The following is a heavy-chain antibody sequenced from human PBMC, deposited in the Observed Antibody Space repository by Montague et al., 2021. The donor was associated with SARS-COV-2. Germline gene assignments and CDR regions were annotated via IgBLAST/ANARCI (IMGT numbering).Heavy chain of an antibody. J-gene: IGHJ4*02. CDR3: ARIPVGSKYYFDF. Sequence: CAISGDSVSGSWASWACRRQTPLKSIDCLGWNYYWSKWYNDYAESVKSRITIDPDTSKHQFSLHLNSVTPEDTAVYYCARIPVGSKYYFDFWGQGTLVTVSS. CDR2: NYYWSKWYN. V-gene: IGHV6-1*01. D-gene: IGHD2-2*01. CDR1: GDSVSGSWAS.